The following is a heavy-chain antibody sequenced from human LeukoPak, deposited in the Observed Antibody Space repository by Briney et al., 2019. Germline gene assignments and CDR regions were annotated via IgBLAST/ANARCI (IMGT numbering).Heavy chain of an antibody. CDR1: GFSFSNYW. D-gene: IGHD1-26*01. CDR3: ARGGGGNFDY. V-gene: IGHV3-74*03. J-gene: IGHJ4*02. Sequence: PGGSLRLSCVASGFSFSNYWMHWVRQVPGEGLVWVSRINNDGSSTTYADSVEGRFTISRDNAKNTVYLQMNSLRAGDTAVYYCARGGGGNFDYWGQGTLVTVSS. CDR2: INNDGSST.